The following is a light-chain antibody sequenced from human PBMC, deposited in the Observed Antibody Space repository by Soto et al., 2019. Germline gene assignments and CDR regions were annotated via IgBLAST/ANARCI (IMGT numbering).Light chain of an antibody. J-gene: IGLJ1*01. V-gene: IGLV2-14*01. CDR1: SSDVGGYKY. Sequence: QSVLTQPASVSGSPGQSITISCTGTSSDVGGYKYVSWYQQHPGKAPKLMIYEVSNRPSGVSNRFSGSKSANTASLTISGLQAEDEADYYCSSYTRSSTLVFGTGTKLTVL. CDR3: SSYTRSSTLV. CDR2: EVS.